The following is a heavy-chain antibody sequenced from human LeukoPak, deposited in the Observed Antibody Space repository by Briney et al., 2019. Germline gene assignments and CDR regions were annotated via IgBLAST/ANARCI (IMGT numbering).Heavy chain of an antibody. CDR3: ARSRGYCGGDCRLDY. Sequence: SAKVSCKASGGTFSSYAISWVRQAPGQGLEWMGRIIPIFGTANYAQKFQGRVTITTDESTSTAYMELSSLRSEDTAVYYCARSRGYCGGDCRLDYWGQGTLVTVSS. CDR2: IIPIFGTA. J-gene: IGHJ4*02. D-gene: IGHD2-21*02. CDR1: GGTFSSYA. V-gene: IGHV1-69*05.